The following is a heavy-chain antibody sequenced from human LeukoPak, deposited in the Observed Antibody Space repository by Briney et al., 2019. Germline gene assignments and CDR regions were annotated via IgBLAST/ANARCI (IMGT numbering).Heavy chain of an antibody. D-gene: IGHD6-19*01. Sequence: AGGSLRVSCAASGFTVSSNYMSWVRQAPGKGLEWVSIIYSGGTTYYADSVKGRFTISRDNSKNTLYLQMNSLRAEDTAVYYCARAPYSSGWYYFDYWGQGTLVTVSS. CDR3: ARAPYSSGWYYFDY. V-gene: IGHV3-53*01. CDR1: GFTVSSNY. J-gene: IGHJ4*02. CDR2: IYSGGTT.